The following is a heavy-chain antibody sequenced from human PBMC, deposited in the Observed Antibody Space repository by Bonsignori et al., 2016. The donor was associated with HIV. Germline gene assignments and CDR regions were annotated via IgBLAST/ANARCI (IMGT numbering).Heavy chain of an antibody. CDR2: INWNGGST. CDR1: GFTFDDYG. Sequence: GESLKISCAASGFTFDDYGMSWVRQAPGKGLEWVSGINWNGGSTGYADSVKGRFTISRDNAKNSLYLQMNSLRAEDTALYHCARGLEARYCSGGSCGYWFDPWGQGTLVTVSS. J-gene: IGHJ5*02. D-gene: IGHD2-15*01. CDR3: ARGLEARYCSGGSCGYWFDP. V-gene: IGHV3-20*01.